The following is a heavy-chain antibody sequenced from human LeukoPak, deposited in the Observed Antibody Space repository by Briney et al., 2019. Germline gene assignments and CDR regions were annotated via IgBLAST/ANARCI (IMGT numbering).Heavy chain of an antibody. Sequence: GGSLRLSCAASAFTFSSNYMSWVRQAPGKGLEWVSVIYSGGSTYYADSVKGRFTISRDNSKNTLYLQMNSLRAEDTAVYYCARESIFTPPGDWGFDYWGQGTLVTVSS. V-gene: IGHV3-66*01. CDR2: IYSGGST. CDR3: ARESIFTPPGDWGFDY. CDR1: AFTFSSNY. D-gene: IGHD2-21*01. J-gene: IGHJ4*02.